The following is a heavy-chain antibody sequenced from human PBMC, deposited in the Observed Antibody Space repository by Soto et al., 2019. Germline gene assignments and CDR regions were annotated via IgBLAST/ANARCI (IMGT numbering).Heavy chain of an antibody. J-gene: IGHJ6*03. V-gene: IGHV3-7*01. D-gene: IGHD3-16*01. CDR3: ARDAYDYIWRDYYYMDV. CDR1: GFTFSSYW. CDR2: IKQDGSEK. Sequence: GGSLRLSCAASGFTFSSYWMSWVRQAPGKGLEWVANIKQDGSEKYYVDSVKGRFTISRDNAKNSLYLQMNSLRAEDTAVYYCARDAYDYIWRDYYYMDVWGKGTTVTVSS.